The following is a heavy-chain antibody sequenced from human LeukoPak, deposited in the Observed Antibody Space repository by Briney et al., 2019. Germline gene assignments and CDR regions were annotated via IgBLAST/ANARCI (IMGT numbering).Heavy chain of an antibody. J-gene: IGHJ6*02. CDR2: IYYSGST. D-gene: IGHD1-26*01. CDR3: ARGVPSGSYYRGAYYYYYGMDV. Sequence: SETLSLTCTVSGGSISSYYWSWIRQPPGKGLEWIGYIYYSGSTNYNPSLKSRVTISVDTSKNQFSLKLSSVTAADTAVYYCARGVPSGSYYRGAYYYYYGMDVWGQGTTVTVSS. V-gene: IGHV4-59*12. CDR1: GGSISSYY.